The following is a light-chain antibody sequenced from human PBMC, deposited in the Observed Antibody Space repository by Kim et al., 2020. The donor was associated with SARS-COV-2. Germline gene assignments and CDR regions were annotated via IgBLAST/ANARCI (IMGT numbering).Light chain of an antibody. CDR1: QSLTSK. V-gene: IGKV3-15*01. CDR2: GTS. CDR3: VNYDLWPHRGT. Sequence: TQSPAILSLSPGERGTLSCRVSQSLTSKVAWYQQKPGQAPRLLISGTSTRANGVPARFSGSGSGTACSLTISSLQSEEFEVYYCVNYDLWPHRGTFGEGTRLEIK. J-gene: IGKJ5*01.